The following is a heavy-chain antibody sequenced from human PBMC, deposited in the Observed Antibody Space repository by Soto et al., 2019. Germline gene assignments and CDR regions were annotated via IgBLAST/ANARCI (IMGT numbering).Heavy chain of an antibody. J-gene: IGHJ4*02. Sequence: PSETLSLTCTVSGGSISSYYWSWIRQPPGKGLEWIGYIYYSGSTNYNPSLKSRVTISVDTSKNQFSLKLSSVTAADTAVYYCARQPEAVAGGFDYWGQGTLVTVSS. D-gene: IGHD6-19*01. V-gene: IGHV4-59*01. CDR1: GGSISSYY. CDR2: IYYSGST. CDR3: ARQPEAVAGGFDY.